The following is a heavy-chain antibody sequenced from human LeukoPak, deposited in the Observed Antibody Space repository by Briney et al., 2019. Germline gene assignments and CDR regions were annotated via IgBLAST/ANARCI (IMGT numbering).Heavy chain of an antibody. CDR1: GFTFSSYS. CDR2: ISSSSSYI. J-gene: IGHJ6*02. D-gene: IGHD5-12*01. CDR3: ARVRSGYLYYYYGMDV. V-gene: IGHV3-21*04. Sequence: GGSLRLSCAASGFTFSSYSMNWVRQAPGKGLEWASSISSSSSYIYYADSVKGRFTISRDNAKNSLYLQMNSLRAEDTAVHYCARVRSGYLYYYYGMDVWGQGTTVTVSS.